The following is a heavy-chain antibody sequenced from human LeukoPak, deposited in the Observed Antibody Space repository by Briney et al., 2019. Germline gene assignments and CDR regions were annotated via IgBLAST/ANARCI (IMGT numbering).Heavy chain of an antibody. CDR2: MYTSGIT. J-gene: IGHJ3*02. D-gene: IGHD2-21*02. V-gene: IGHV4-4*07. CDR3: ASRDANTAAAFDI. CDR1: GGSISSYS. Sequence: SETLSLTCTVSGGSISSYSWSWIRQPAGKGLEWIGHMYTSGITNYNPSLKSRVTMSVDTSKKQFSLKLSSVTAAETAVYYCASRDANTAAAFDIWGQGTMLTVSS.